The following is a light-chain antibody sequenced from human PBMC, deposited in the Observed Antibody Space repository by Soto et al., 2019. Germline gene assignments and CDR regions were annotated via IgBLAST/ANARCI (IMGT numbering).Light chain of an antibody. V-gene: IGLV1-44*01. J-gene: IGLJ2*01. CDR3: ATWDDSLNGVV. Sequence: QSVLTQPPSASRTPGQRVTVSCSGSSSNIGSNTVNWYQQLPGTAPKLLIYLNNQRPSGVPERFSGSKSGTSASLAISGLQSEDEADYYCATWDDSLNGVVFGGGTKVTVL. CDR1: SSNIGSNT. CDR2: LNN.